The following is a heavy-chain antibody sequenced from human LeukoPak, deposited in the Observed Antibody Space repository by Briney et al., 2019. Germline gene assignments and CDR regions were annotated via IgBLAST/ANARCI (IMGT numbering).Heavy chain of an antibody. CDR3: AREPAPMRV. V-gene: IGHV3-48*03. D-gene: IGHD2-2*01. Sequence: PGGSLRLSCAASGFTFSSYEMNWVRQAPGKGLEWVSYISSSGSTIYYADSVKGRFTISRDNAKNSLYLQMNSLRAEDTAVYYCAREPAPMRVWGQGTLVTVSS. CDR2: ISSSGSTI. J-gene: IGHJ4*02. CDR1: GFTFSSYE.